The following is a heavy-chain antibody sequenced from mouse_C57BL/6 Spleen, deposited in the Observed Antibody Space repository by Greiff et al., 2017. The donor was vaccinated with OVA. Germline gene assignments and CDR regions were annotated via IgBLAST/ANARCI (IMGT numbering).Heavy chain of an antibody. CDR3: ARSFYYGKRGNFDY. J-gene: IGHJ2*01. Sequence: QVQLQQPGAELVKPGASVKMSCKASGYTFTSYWITWVKQRPGQGLEWIGDIYPGSGSTNYNEKFKSKATLTVDTSSSTAYMQLSSLTSEDSAVYYCARSFYYGKRGNFDYWGQGTTLTVSS. D-gene: IGHD2-1*01. CDR2: IYPGSGST. V-gene: IGHV1-55*01. CDR1: GYTFTSYW.